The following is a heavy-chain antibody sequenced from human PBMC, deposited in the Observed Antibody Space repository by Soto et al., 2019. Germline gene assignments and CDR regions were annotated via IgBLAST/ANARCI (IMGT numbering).Heavy chain of an antibody. J-gene: IGHJ6*02. CDR1: GFTFSTYS. CDR2: ISSSGTYI. V-gene: IGHV3-21*01. CDR3: ARDPSDCSSTSCWGYYALDV. D-gene: IGHD2-2*01. Sequence: GGSLRLSCAASGFTFSTYSMDWVRQAPGKGLEWVSSISSSGTYIHYADSLKGRFTISRDNAKNSLYLQMISLRAEDTAVYYCARDPSDCSSTSCWGYYALDVWGQGTTVTVSS.